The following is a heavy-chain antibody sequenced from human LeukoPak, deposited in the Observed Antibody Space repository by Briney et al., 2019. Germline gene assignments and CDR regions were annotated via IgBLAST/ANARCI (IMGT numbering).Heavy chain of an antibody. V-gene: IGHV3-30*04. D-gene: IGHD2-15*01. Sequence: GGSLRLSCAASGFTFDIYAMHWVRQAPGKGLEWVAVMSYDGSNKYYADSVKGRFTISRDNSQNTVYLQMTSLRVADTAVYYCAIYQLEHCSSGSHYVIDNWGPGTLVAVSS. J-gene: IGHJ4*02. CDR1: GFTFDIYA. CDR3: AIYQLEHCSSGSHYVIDN. CDR2: MSYDGSNK.